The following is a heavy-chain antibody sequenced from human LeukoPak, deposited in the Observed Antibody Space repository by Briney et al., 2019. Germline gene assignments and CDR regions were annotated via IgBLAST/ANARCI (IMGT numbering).Heavy chain of an antibody. D-gene: IGHD2-15*01. CDR1: GFTFSSYD. J-gene: IGHJ4*02. CDR3: ARDPQYCSGGSCYSFFDY. CDR2: VSSSGSTI. V-gene: IGHV3-48*03. Sequence: PGGSLRLSCAVSGFTFSSYDMNWVRQAPGKGLEWVSYVSSSGSTIYYVDSVKGRFTISRDNAKNSLYLQMNSLRAEDTAVYYCARDPQYCSGGSCYSFFDYWGQGTLVTVSS.